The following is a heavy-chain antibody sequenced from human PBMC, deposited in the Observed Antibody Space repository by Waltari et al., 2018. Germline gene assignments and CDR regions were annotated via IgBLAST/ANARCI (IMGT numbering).Heavy chain of an antibody. Sequence: QVQLQQWGAGLLKPSETLSLTCAVYGGSFSGYYWSWIRQPPGKGLEWIGEINHSVSTNYTPSLKSRVTISVDTSKNKVSLKLSSVTAADTAVYYCARGYSSSWSPFDYWGQGTLVTVSS. J-gene: IGHJ4*02. CDR2: INHSVST. CDR3: ARGYSSSWSPFDY. D-gene: IGHD6-13*01. V-gene: IGHV4-34*01. CDR1: GGSFSGYY.